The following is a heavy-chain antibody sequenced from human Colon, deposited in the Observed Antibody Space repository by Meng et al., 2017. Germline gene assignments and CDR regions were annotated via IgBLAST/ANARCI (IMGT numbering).Heavy chain of an antibody. V-gene: IGHV2-5*02. CDR2: IYWDDDA. CDR1: GFSLNTDGVA. CDR3: AHGVVASATLGAWFDS. D-gene: IGHD2-15*01. J-gene: IGHJ5*01. Sequence: QITLKEFGPTLVKPTQTLTLNCSFSGFSLNTDGVAVGWIRQPPGKAPEWLALIYWDDDARYSPSLKNRLGITQDAAKNQVVLTMTNMESVDTATYFCAHGVVASATLGAWFDSWGQGTLVTVSS.